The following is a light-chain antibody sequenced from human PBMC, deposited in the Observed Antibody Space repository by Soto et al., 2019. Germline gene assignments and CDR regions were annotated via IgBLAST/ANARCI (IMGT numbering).Light chain of an antibody. CDR1: QSVGSSY. CDR3: QPFGSIPFT. Sequence: ELVLTQSPGTLSLSPGERATLSCRSSQSVGSSYLAWYHQKPGQSPRLLIYGPSSRATGIPDRFSGSGSVTDFTLTISRLEPEDVAVYYCQPFGSIPFTFGPGTKGHIK. V-gene: IGKV3-20*01. J-gene: IGKJ3*01. CDR2: GPS.